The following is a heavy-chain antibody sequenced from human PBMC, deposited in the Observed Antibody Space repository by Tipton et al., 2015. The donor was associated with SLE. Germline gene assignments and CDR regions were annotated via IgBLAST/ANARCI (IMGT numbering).Heavy chain of an antibody. D-gene: IGHD2-15*01. CDR2: ISSTGST. V-gene: IGHV4-61*02. CDR3: VKSVVVVSPRDYYYYVDV. CDR1: GVSISSSRYYSS. Sequence: TLSLTCTVSGVSISSSRYYSSWSWIRQSAGKGLEWIGRISSTGSTNYNPSLKSRVTMSVETSENQFSLRLSSVTAADTGVYYCVKSVVVVSPRDYYYYVDVWGKGTTVILSS. J-gene: IGHJ6*03.